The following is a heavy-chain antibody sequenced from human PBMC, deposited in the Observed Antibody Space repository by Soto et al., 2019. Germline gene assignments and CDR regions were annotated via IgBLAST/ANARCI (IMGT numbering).Heavy chain of an antibody. CDR2: IYSGGST. CDR3: ARDGGPMTTVPEGWYFDL. J-gene: IGHJ2*01. Sequence: EVQLVESGGGLVQPGGSLRLSCAASGFTVSSNYMSWVRQAPGKGLEWVSVIYSGGSTYYADSVKGRFTISRHNSKNTLYLQMNSLRAEDTAVYYCARDGGPMTTVPEGWYFDLWGRGTLVTVSS. CDR1: GFTVSSNY. D-gene: IGHD4-17*01. V-gene: IGHV3-53*04.